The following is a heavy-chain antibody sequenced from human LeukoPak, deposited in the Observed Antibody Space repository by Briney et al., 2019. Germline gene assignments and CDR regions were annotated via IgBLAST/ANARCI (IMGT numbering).Heavy chain of an antibody. CDR1: GFSFSSYA. V-gene: IGHV3-30*14. Sequence: GGSLRLSCAASGFSFSSYAMHWVRQAPGKGLEWVAVISYDGSNKYYTDSVMGRFTISRDNSKNTLYLQMNSLRAEDTAVYYCARGFIAVANNWFDPWGQGTLVTVSS. CDR3: ARGFIAVANNWFDP. J-gene: IGHJ5*02. CDR2: ISYDGSNK. D-gene: IGHD6-19*01.